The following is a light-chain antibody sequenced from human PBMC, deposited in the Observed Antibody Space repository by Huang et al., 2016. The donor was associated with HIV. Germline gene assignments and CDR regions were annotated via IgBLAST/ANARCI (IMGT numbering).Light chain of an antibody. CDR2: DTS. V-gene: IGKV3D-15*01. CDR1: QNVRNN. CDR3: QQYDKWPPGLT. Sequence: EIKMTQSPATLSESPGGRVTLSCRASQNVRNNLAWYQQKTGQAPRLLIYDTSTRASGIPARFSGSGSGTEFTLTISGLQSEDFAIYYCQQYDKWPPGLTFGGGTKVEI. J-gene: IGKJ4*01.